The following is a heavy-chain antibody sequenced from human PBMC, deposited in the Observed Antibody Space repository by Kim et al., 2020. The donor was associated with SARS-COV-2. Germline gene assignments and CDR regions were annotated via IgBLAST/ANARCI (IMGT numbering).Heavy chain of an antibody. CDR3: AKSRTNSGSYCSDY. J-gene: IGHJ4*02. Sequence: GGSLRLSCATSGFTFNNYAMSWVRQAPGKGLEWVSGISGSRSSSYYADSVKGRFTISSDNSKNTLYLQMNSLRAEDTAVYYCAKSRTNSGSYCSDYWGQG. CDR1: GFTFNNYA. V-gene: IGHV3-23*01. D-gene: IGHD1-26*01. CDR2: ISGSRSSS.